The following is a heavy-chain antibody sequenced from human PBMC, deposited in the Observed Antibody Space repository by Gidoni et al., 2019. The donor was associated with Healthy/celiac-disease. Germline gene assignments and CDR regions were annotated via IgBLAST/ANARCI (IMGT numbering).Heavy chain of an antibody. V-gene: IGHV1-69*01. CDR3: ASGRSEWYSGYDRGRHYYYYYGMDV. CDR1: GGTFSSYA. J-gene: IGHJ6*02. D-gene: IGHD5-12*01. CDR2: IIPIFGTA. Sequence: QVQLVQSGAEVKKPGSSVKVSCKASGGTFSSYAISWVRQAPGQGLEWMGGIIPIFGTANYAQKFQGRVTITADESTSTAYMELSSLRSEDTAVYYCASGRSEWYSGYDRGRHYYYYYGMDVWGQGTTVTVSS.